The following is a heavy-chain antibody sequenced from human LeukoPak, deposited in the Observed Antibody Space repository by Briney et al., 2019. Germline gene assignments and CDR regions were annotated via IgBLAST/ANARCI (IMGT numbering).Heavy chain of an antibody. Sequence: ASVKVSCEASGYTFTSYYMHWVRQAPGQGLEWMGIINPSGGSTSYAQKFQGRVTMTRDTSTSTVYMELSSLRSEDTAVYYCARDRVDGDYGEREIDYWGQGTLVTVSS. J-gene: IGHJ4*02. V-gene: IGHV1-46*01. CDR2: INPSGGST. CDR1: GYTFTSYY. D-gene: IGHD4-17*01. CDR3: ARDRVDGDYGEREIDY.